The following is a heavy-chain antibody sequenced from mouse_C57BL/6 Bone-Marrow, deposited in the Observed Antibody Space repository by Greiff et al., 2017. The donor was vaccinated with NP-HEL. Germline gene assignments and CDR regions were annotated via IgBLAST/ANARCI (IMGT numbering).Heavy chain of an antibody. CDR1: GFTFSSYG. CDR2: ISSGGSYT. CDR3: ARHRVFDY. Sequence: VQLKESGGDLVKPGGSLKLSCAASGFTFSSYGMSWVRQTPDKRLEWVATISSGGSYTYYPDSVKGRFTISRDNAKNTLYLQMSSLKSEDTAMYYCARHRVFDYWGQGTTLTVSS. J-gene: IGHJ2*01. V-gene: IGHV5-6*01. D-gene: IGHD3-1*01.